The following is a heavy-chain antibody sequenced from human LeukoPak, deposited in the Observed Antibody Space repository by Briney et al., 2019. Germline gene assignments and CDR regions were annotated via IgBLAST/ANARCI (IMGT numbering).Heavy chain of an antibody. V-gene: IGHV3-7*01. CDR2: IKQDGSEK. Sequence: GGSLRLSCAASGFTFSSYWMSWVRQAPGKGLEWVANIKQDGSEKYYVDSVKGRFTISRDNAKNSLCLQMNSLRAEDTAVYYCARDSKMATTMYYFDYWGQGTLVTVSS. CDR3: ARDSKMATTMYYFDY. J-gene: IGHJ4*02. D-gene: IGHD5-24*01. CDR1: GFTFSSYW.